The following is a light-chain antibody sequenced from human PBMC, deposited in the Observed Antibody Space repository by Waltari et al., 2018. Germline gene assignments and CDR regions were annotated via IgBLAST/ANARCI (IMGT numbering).Light chain of an antibody. Sequence: LPRTAPKLLICRNNHRPSGVPDRFFGSKSGTSASLVISGLRSEDEAYYYCAAWDDSLSGCVVFGGGTKVTVL. CDR2: RNN. CDR3: AAWDDSLSGCVV. V-gene: IGLV1-47*01. J-gene: IGLJ2*01.